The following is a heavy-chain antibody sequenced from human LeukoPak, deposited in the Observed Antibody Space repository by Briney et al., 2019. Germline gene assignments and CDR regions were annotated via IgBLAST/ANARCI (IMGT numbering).Heavy chain of an antibody. V-gene: IGHV3-23*01. Sequence: GGSLRLSCAASGFTFSSYAMSWVRQAPGKGLEWVSAISGSGGSTYYADSVKGRFTISRDNSKNTLYLQMNSLRAEDTAVYYCAKVVPKAFRIAVAGTPDYWGQRTLVTVSS. CDR1: GFTFSSYA. J-gene: IGHJ4*02. CDR3: AKVVPKAFRIAVAGTPDY. CDR2: ISGSGGST. D-gene: IGHD6-19*01.